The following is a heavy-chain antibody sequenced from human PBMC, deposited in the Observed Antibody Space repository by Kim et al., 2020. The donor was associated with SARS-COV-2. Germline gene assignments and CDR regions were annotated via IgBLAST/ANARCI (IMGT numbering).Heavy chain of an antibody. D-gene: IGHD1-1*01. CDR3: ALAVRYKKPYYYYGMDV. V-gene: IGHV4-34*01. Sequence: KSRVTISVDTSKNQFSLKLSSVTAADTAVYYCALAVRYKKPYYYYGMDVWGQGTTVTVSS. J-gene: IGHJ6*02.